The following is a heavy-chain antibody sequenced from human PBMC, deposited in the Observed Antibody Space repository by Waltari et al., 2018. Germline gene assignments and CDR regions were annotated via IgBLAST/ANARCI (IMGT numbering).Heavy chain of an antibody. V-gene: IGHV7-4-1*02. J-gene: IGHJ6*02. CDR2: INTNTGNP. Sequence: QVQLVQSGSELKKPGASVKVSCKASGYTFTSYAMNWVRQAPGQGLEWMGWINTNTGNPTYAQGFTGRFVFSLDTSVSTAYLQISSLKAEDTAVYYCARDITMVQGVIFGYYYYGMDVWGQGTTVTVSS. CDR3: ARDITMVQGVIFGYYYYGMDV. CDR1: GYTFTSYA. D-gene: IGHD3-10*01.